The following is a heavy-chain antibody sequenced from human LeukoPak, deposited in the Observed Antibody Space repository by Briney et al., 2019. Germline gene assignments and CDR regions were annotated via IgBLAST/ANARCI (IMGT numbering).Heavy chain of an antibody. Sequence: SETLSLTCTVSGGSISSYYWSWIRQPPGKGLEWIGYIYYSGSTNYNPSLKSRVTISVDTSKNQFSLKLSSVTAADTAVYYCARGHSSGSYFDYWGQGTLVTASS. CDR1: GGSISSYY. J-gene: IGHJ4*02. CDR2: IYYSGST. D-gene: IGHD3-22*01. CDR3: ARGHSSGSYFDY. V-gene: IGHV4-59*01.